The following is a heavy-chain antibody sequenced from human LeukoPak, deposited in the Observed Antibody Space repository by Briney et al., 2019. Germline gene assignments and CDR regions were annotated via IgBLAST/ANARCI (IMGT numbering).Heavy chain of an antibody. CDR1: GFTFSSYA. V-gene: IGHV3-30-3*01. J-gene: IGHJ4*02. CDR3: ARARGGRTGTTTPLDY. Sequence: GGSLRLSCAASGFTFSSYAMHWVRQAPGKGLEWVAVISYDGSNKYYADSVKGRFTISRDNSKNTLYLQMNSLRAEDTAVYYCARARGGRTGTTTPLDYWGQGTLVTVSS. D-gene: IGHD1-7*01. CDR2: ISYDGSNK.